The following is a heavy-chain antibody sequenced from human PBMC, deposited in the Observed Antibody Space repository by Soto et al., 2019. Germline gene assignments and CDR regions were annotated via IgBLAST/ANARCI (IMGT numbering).Heavy chain of an antibody. CDR3: ATDLYGQNDAFDI. CDR2: IYSGGRT. CDR1: GFTVSSNY. D-gene: IGHD3-10*01. Sequence: EVQLVESGGGLIQPGGSLRLSCAASGFTVSSNYMSWVRQAPGKGLECVSIIYSGGRTYYADSVKGRFTISRDNSKHTLYLQMNSLRAEDTAVYYCATDLYGQNDAFDIWGQGTMVTVSS. V-gene: IGHV3-53*01. J-gene: IGHJ3*02.